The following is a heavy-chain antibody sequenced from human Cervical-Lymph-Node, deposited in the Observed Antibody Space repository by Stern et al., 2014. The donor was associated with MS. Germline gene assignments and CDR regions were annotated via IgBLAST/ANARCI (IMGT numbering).Heavy chain of an antibody. J-gene: IGHJ6*02. V-gene: IGHV3-30*04. CDR3: ARDRLDGDYVYYYGLDV. CDR1: GFTFSRYA. D-gene: IGHD4-17*01. Sequence: QLVQSGCGVVRPGRSLRLSCATSGFTFSRYAVLWVRQAPGKGLEWVAAISYDGSNQFYGDSVKGRFTISRDNSKNTLFLQMNNLRPEDSGVYHCARDRLDGDYVYYYGLDVWGQGTTVTVSS. CDR2: ISYDGSNQ.